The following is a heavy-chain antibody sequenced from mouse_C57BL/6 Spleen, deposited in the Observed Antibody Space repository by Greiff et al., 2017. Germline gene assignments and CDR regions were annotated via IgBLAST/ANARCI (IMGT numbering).Heavy chain of an antibody. CDR2: ISSGSSTI. CDR3: ALYYDYDDYAMDY. V-gene: IGHV5-17*01. J-gene: IGHJ4*01. CDR1: GFTFSDYG. D-gene: IGHD2-4*01. Sequence: DVQLVESGGGLVKPGGSLKLSCAASGFTFSDYGMHWVRQAPEKGLEWVAYISSGSSTIYYADTVKGRFTISRDNAKNTLFLQMTSLRSEDTAMYYCALYYDYDDYAMDYWGQGTSVTVSS.